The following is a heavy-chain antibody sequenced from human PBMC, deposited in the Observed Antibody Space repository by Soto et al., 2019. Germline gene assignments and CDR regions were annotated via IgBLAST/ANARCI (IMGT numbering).Heavy chain of an antibody. CDR1: GYTFTSYD. V-gene: IGHV1-8*01. CDR3: ARGRVTIFGVVITRYYYYGMDV. CDR2: MNPNSGNT. D-gene: IGHD3-3*01. J-gene: IGHJ6*02. Sequence: ASVKVSCKASGYTFTSYDINWVRQATGQGLEWMGWMNPNSGNTGYAQKFQGRVNMTRNTSLSTAYMELSSLRSEDTAAYYCARGRVTIFGVVITRYYYYGMDVCGQGTTVTVS.